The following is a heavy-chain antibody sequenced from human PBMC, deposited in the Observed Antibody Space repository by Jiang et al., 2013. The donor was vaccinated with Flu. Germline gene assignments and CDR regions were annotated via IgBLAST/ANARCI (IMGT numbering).Heavy chain of an antibody. CDR1: GYTFTSYY. D-gene: IGHD2-2*02. J-gene: IGHJ6*02. V-gene: IGHV1-46*01. CDR2: INPSGGST. Sequence: SGAEVKKPGASVKVSCKASGYTFTSYYMHWVRQAPGQGLEWMGIINPSGGSTSYAQKFQGRVTMTRDTSTSTVYMELSSLRSEDTAVYYCARGLRHCSSTSCYKRLPPGDYYGMDVWGQGTTVTVSS. CDR3: ARGLRHCSSTSCYKRLPPGDYYGMDV.